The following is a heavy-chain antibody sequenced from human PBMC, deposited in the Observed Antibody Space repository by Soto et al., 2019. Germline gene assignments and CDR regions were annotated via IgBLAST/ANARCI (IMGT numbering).Heavy chain of an antibody. V-gene: IGHV2-5*02. CDR1: GFSLSTSGVG. CDR3: ARGGLSKPGPTSTLFDY. Sequence: SGPTLVNPTQTLTLTCTFSGFSLSTSGVGVGWIRQPPGKALEWLALIYWDDDKRYRPSLRNTFTITKDTSRNQVVLTMTNVDSADTGNYYCARGGLSKPGPTSTLFDYWGQGTLVTVSS. J-gene: IGHJ4*02. D-gene: IGHD2-8*02. CDR2: IYWDDDK.